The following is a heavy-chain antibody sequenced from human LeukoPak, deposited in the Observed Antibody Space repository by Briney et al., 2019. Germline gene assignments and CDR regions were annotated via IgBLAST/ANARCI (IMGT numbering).Heavy chain of an antibody. CDR3: AKDRGAYYYDSSGYFHPYYFDY. J-gene: IGHJ4*02. CDR2: ISGSGGST. Sequence: GGSLRLSCAASGFTFSSYGMSWVRQAPGKGLEWVSAISGSGGSTYYAGSVKGRFTISRDNSKNTLYLQMNSLRAEDTAVYYCAKDRGAYYYDSSGYFHPYYFDYWGQGTLVTVSS. CDR1: GFTFSSYG. D-gene: IGHD3-22*01. V-gene: IGHV3-23*01.